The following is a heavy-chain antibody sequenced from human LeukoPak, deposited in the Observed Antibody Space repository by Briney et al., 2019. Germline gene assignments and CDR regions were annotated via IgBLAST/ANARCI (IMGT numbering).Heavy chain of an antibody. J-gene: IGHJ6*02. CDR3: ARGYYDFWSGYYTTDYYYYYGMDV. Sequence: GGSLRLSCAASGFTFSSYAMHWVRQAPGKGLEWVAVISYDGSNKYYADSVKGRFTISRDNSKNTLYLQMNSLRAEDTAVYYCARGYYDFWSGYYTTDYYYYYGMDVWGQGTTVTVSS. V-gene: IGHV3-30-3*01. CDR1: GFTFSSYA. D-gene: IGHD3-3*01. CDR2: ISYDGSNK.